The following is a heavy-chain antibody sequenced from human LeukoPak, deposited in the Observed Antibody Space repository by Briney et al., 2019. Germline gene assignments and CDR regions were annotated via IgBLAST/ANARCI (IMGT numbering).Heavy chain of an antibody. J-gene: IGHJ3*02. V-gene: IGHV1-69*13. D-gene: IGHD3-22*01. CDR3: AFPDGDYYDRRGAFRN. CDR1: GGTFSTYT. Sequence: SVKVSCKASGGTFSTYTFSWVRRAPGQGLEWMGGIIPIFGTINYAQKFQGRVTITADESASTAYMELSNLRSGDTAMYYCAFPDGDYYDRRGAFRNWGQGTLVTVSS. CDR2: IIPIFGTI.